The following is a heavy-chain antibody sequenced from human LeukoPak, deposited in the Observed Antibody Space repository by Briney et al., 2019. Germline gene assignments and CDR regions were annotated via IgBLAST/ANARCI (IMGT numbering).Heavy chain of an antibody. J-gene: IGHJ4*02. CDR3: TTGRHYYGSKNPYD. D-gene: IGHD3-10*01. Sequence: GGSLRLSCTASGFTLSYAWMNWVRQAPGKGLQWVGRITGNTDGATTDYSAPLKGRFTISRDDSKNTLYLQMNSLETEDTAMYYCTTGRHYYGSKNPYDWGQGTLVTVSS. V-gene: IGHV3-15*01. CDR1: GFTLSYAW. CDR2: ITGNTDGATT.